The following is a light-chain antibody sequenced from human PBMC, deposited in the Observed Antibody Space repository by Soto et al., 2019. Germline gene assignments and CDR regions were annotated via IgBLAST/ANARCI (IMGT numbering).Light chain of an antibody. CDR1: SSDVGGYNY. J-gene: IGLJ1*01. CDR2: DVS. V-gene: IGLV2-14*01. Sequence: QPVLTQPASGSGSPGQSSTISRTGTSSDVGGYNYVSWYQQHPGKAPKLMIYDVSNRPSGVSNRFSGSKSGNTASLTISGLQAEDEADYYCSSRVFGTGTKVTVL. CDR3: SSRV.